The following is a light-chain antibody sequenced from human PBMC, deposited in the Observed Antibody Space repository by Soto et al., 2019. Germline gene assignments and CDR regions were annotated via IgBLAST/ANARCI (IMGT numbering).Light chain of an antibody. Sequence: LTQSPGPLSLSPGERATLSCRASQSVXSSYLARYGQKPGQAPRLLIDGASNRGTGIPERFSGSGSGTYFNITISLLEPEDWVVYYCQHYGSSGTFGQGTKVDIK. CDR2: GAS. CDR1: QSVXSSY. V-gene: IGKV3-20*01. CDR3: QHYGSSGT. J-gene: IGKJ1*01.